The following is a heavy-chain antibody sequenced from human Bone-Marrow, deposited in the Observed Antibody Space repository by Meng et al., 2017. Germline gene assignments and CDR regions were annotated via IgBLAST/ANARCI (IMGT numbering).Heavy chain of an antibody. CDR1: GCSISSGDYY. J-gene: IGHJ5*02. D-gene: IGHD3-16*01. CDR3: ARDLNAGGILVS. CDR2: IYYSGST. Sequence: QVQLQESGPGLVKSSPTLSLICTVSGCSISSGDYYWTWIRQPPGKGLEWIGYIYYSGSTYYNPSLNSRLTISVDTSKNQFSLKLGAVTAADTAVYYCARDLNAGGILVSWGQGTLVTVSS. V-gene: IGHV4-30-4*01.